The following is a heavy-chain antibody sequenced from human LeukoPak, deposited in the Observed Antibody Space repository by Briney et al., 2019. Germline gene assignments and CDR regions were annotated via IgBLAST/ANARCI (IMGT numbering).Heavy chain of an antibody. D-gene: IGHD4-17*01. CDR1: GFTFSTYN. Sequence: GGSLRLSCVTSGFTFSTYNMNWVRQAPGKGLEWVSSISSSSTYIYYADSVKGRFTISRDNAKNSLYLQINSLRAEDTAVYYCARTRITVTTRSWDYWGQGTLVTVSS. V-gene: IGHV3-21*01. J-gene: IGHJ4*02. CDR2: ISSSSTYI. CDR3: ARTRITVTTRSWDY.